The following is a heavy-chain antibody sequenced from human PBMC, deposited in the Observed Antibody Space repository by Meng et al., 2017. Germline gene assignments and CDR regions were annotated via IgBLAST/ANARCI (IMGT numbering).Heavy chain of an antibody. CDR2: IIPIFGTA. D-gene: IGHD3-10*01. V-gene: IGHV1-69*06. CDR1: GGTFSSYA. CDR3: ARMYYYGSGSYSLGAFDI. J-gene: IGHJ3*02. Sequence: SVKVSCKASGGTFSSYAISWVRQAPGQGLEWMGGIIPIFGTANYAQKFQGRVTITADKSTSTAYMELRSLRSDDTAVYYCARMYYYGSGSYSLGAFDIWGQGTVVTVSS.